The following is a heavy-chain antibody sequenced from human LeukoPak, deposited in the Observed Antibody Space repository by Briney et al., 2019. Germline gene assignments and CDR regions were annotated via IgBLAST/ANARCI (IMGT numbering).Heavy chain of an antibody. CDR1: GCSVSSGSYY. CDR2: IYYSGST. J-gene: IGHJ4*02. Sequence: SETLSLTCTVSGCSVSSGSYYWSWIRQPPGKGLEGIGYIYYSGSTNYNPSLKSRVTISVDTSKDQFSLKLSSVTAADPAVYYCATRGEGISSYGYVYWGQGTLVTVSS. D-gene: IGHD5-18*01. V-gene: IGHV4-61*01. CDR3: ATRGEGISSYGYVY.